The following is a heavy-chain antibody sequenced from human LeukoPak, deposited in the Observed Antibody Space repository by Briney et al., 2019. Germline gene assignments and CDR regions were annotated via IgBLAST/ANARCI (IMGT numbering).Heavy chain of an antibody. CDR1: GYTFTGYY. J-gene: IGHJ4*02. CDR3: ASPTYDYGDPLDY. Sequence: ASVKVSCKASGYTFTGYYMHWVRQAPGQGLEWMGGIIPIFGTANYAQKFQGRVTITTDESTSTAYMELSSLRSEDTAVYYCASPTYDYGDPLDYWGQGTLVTVSS. V-gene: IGHV1-69*05. D-gene: IGHD4-17*01. CDR2: IIPIFGTA.